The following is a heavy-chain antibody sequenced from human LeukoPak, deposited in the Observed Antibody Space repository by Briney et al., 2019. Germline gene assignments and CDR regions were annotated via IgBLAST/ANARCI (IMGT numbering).Heavy chain of an antibody. CDR1: GGSTSSYY. Sequence: SETLSLTCTVSGGSTSSYYWSWIRQPPGKGLEWIGYIYYSGSTNYNPSLKSRVTISVDTSKNQFSLKLSSVTAADTAVYYCARLGSSRQWLVEGYYFDYWGQGTLVTVSS. V-gene: IGHV4-59*08. CDR3: ARLGSSRQWLVEGYYFDY. CDR2: IYYSGST. J-gene: IGHJ4*02. D-gene: IGHD6-19*01.